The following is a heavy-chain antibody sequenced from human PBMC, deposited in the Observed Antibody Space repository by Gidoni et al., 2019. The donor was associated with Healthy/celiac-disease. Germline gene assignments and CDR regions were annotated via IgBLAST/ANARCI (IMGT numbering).Heavy chain of an antibody. Sequence: QVQLVESGGGVVQTGTSLRLSCAASGFTFSSSAMHWVRQAPGQGLEWVAVISYDGSNKYYADSVKGRFTISRDNSKNTLYLQMNSLRAEDTAVYYCAREIVGATQIHLHINYYYYMDVWGKGTTVTVSS. CDR3: AREIVGATQIHLHINYYYYMDV. D-gene: IGHD1-26*01. J-gene: IGHJ6*03. CDR2: ISYDGSNK. CDR1: GFTFSSSA. V-gene: IGHV3-30-3*01.